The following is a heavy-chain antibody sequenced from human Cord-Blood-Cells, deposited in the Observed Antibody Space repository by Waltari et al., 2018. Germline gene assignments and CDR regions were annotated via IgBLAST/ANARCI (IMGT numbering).Heavy chain of an antibody. CDR3: ARDEAGGGSYYYYYYGMDV. CDR1: GYTFTSYG. D-gene: IGHD1-26*01. J-gene: IGHJ6*02. CDR2: ISAYNGNT. V-gene: IGHV1-18*01. Sequence: QVQLVQSGAEVKKPGASVKVSCKASGYTFTSYGISWVRQAPGQGPEWMGWISAYNGNTNDAQKLQGRVTMTTDTSTSTAYMELRSLRSDDTAVYYCARDEAGGGSYYYYYYGMDVWGQGTTVTVSS.